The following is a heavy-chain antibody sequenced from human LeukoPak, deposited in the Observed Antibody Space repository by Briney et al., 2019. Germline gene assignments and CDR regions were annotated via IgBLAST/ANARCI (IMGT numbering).Heavy chain of an antibody. CDR3: AKDRNYDFWSGYLTGYLDV. V-gene: IGHV3-30*02. CDR2: IRYDGSNN. Sequence: GGSLRLSCAASGFTFSSYGMHWVRQVPGKGLEWVTFIRYDGSNNYQADSVEGRFTTSRDNSKNTVYLQMNSLRAEDTAVYYCAKDRNYDFWSGYLTGYLDVWGKGTTVTVSS. D-gene: IGHD3-3*01. CDR1: GFTFSSYG. J-gene: IGHJ6*03.